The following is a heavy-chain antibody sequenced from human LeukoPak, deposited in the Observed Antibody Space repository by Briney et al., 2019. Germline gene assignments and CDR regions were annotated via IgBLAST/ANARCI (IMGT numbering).Heavy chain of an antibody. Sequence: SETLSLTCTVSGGSISSSSYYWGWIRQPPGKGLEWIGSIYYSGSTYYNPSLKSRVTISVDTSKNQFSLKLSSVTVADTAVYYCARLGGIAAAGTLGYWGQGTLVTVSS. J-gene: IGHJ4*02. CDR2: IYYSGST. CDR1: GGSISSSSYY. D-gene: IGHD6-13*01. CDR3: ARLGGIAAAGTLGY. V-gene: IGHV4-39*01.